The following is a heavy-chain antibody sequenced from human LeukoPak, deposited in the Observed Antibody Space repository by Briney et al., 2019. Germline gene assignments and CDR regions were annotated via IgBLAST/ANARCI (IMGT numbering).Heavy chain of an antibody. J-gene: IGHJ3*02. D-gene: IGHD1-26*01. CDR2: FDPEDGET. CDR1: GYTLTELS. Sequence: ASVKVSCKVSGYTLTELSMHWVRQAPGKGLEWMGGFDPEDGETIYAQKFQGRVTMTEDTSTDTAYMELSSLRSEDTAAYYCATDIRSNDAYDIWGQGTMVTVSS. V-gene: IGHV1-24*01. CDR3: ATDIRSNDAYDI.